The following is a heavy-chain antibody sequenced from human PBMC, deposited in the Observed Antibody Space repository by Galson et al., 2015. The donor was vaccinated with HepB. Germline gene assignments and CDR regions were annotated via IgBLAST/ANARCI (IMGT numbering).Heavy chain of an antibody. Sequence: SLRLSCAASGFTFSSSWMHWVRQAPGKGLVWVSRINNDGSSTSYADSVKGRFTISRDNAKNTLYLQVNSLRAEDTAVYYCGRDWRGIVVADWGQGTLVTVSS. D-gene: IGHD3-22*01. V-gene: IGHV3-74*01. CDR2: INNDGSST. CDR3: GRDWRGIVVAD. CDR1: GFTFSSSW. J-gene: IGHJ4*02.